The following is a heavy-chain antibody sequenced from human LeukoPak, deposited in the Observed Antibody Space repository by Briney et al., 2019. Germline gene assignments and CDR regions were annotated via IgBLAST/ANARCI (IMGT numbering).Heavy chain of an antibody. CDR2: ISWNSGSI. V-gene: IGHV3-9*01. D-gene: IGHD2-8*02. J-gene: IGHJ4*02. CDR1: GFTFDDYA. Sequence: GGSLRLSCAASGFTFDDYAMHWVRQAPGKGLEWVSGISWNSGSIGYADSVKGRFTISRDNAKNSLYLQMNSLRAEDTAVYYCGRDLVDYWGQGTLVTVSS. CDR3: GRDLVDY.